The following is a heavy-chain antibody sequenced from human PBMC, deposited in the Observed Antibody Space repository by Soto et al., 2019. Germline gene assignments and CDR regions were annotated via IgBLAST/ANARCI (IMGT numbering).Heavy chain of an antibody. CDR3: ARDSPPGWHVDY. J-gene: IGHJ4*02. V-gene: IGHV3-48*02. CDR1: GFTFSSYS. Sequence: EAQLVESGGGLVQPGGSLRLSCAASGFTFSSYSMNWVRQAPGKGLEWISYISSSSSTIYYADSVQGRFTIPRDNARNSLYLQMNSLRDEDTAMYYCARDSPPGWHVDYWGQGALVTVSS. D-gene: IGHD6-19*01. CDR2: ISSSSSTI.